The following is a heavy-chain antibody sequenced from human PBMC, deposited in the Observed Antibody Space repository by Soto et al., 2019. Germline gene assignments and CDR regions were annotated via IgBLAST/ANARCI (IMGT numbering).Heavy chain of an antibody. V-gene: IGHV1-2*04. CDR3: ARRKERSGPHYFDY. CDR2: INPKSGGT. CDR1: GYSFTDYH. J-gene: IGHJ4*02. D-gene: IGHD6-25*01. Sequence: GSSVKVSCKASGYSFTDYHIHWVRQAPGQGLEWLGRINPKSGGTGTAQKFQGWVTVTTNTSISTAYMELSGLRPDDTAVYYCARRKERSGPHYFDYWGQGSQVTVSS.